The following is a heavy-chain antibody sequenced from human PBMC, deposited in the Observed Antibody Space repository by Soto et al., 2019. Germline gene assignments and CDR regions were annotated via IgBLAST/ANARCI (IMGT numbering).Heavy chain of an antibody. CDR2: ISGSGGST. CDR1: GFTFNSYA. D-gene: IGHD4-4*01. V-gene: IGHV3-23*01. Sequence: GGSLRLSCAASGFTFNSYAMSWVRQAPGKGLEWVSAISGSGGSTFYADSVKGRFTISRDNSKNTLYLQMNSLRAEDTAVYSCAKDLDYSPASDYYYGMDVWGQGTTVTVSS. CDR3: AKDLDYSPASDYYYGMDV. J-gene: IGHJ6*02.